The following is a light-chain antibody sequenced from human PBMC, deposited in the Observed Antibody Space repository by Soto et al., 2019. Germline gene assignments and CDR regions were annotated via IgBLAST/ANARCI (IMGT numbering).Light chain of an antibody. CDR3: CSYAGSGSGV. J-gene: IGLJ3*02. Sequence: QSALTQPASVSGSPGQSITISCTGTSSDVGSYSLVSWYQLHPGKAPNLMIYEDTKRPSGVSNRFSGSKSGNTASLTISGLQAEDEAHYYCCSYAGSGSGVFGGGTKLTVL. V-gene: IGLV2-23*01. CDR1: SSDVGSYSL. CDR2: EDT.